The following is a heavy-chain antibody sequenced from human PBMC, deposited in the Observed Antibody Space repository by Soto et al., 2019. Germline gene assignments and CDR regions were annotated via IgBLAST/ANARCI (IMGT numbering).Heavy chain of an antibody. D-gene: IGHD3-22*01. CDR3: AKCPRLLLVFAAFDI. V-gene: IGHV3-23*01. CDR2: ISGSGGST. CDR1: GFTFSSYA. J-gene: IGHJ3*02. Sequence: GGSLRLSCAASGFTFSSYAMSWVRQAPGKGLEWVSAISGSGGSTYCADSVKGRFTISRDNSKNTLYLQMNSLRAEDTAVYYCAKCPRLLLVFAAFDIWGQGTMVTVSS.